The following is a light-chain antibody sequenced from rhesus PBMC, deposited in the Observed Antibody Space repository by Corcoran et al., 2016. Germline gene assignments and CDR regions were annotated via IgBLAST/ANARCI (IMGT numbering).Light chain of an antibody. Sequence: DIQMTQSPSSLSASVGDRVTITCRASENVNNYLNWYQQKPVKAPKLRIYKASTLQSGVPSRFSGSGSGTDYTFTISSLQPEDVATYYCQHGYGTPYSFGQGTKVEIK. CDR2: KAS. CDR3: QHGYGTPYS. CDR1: ENVNNY. J-gene: IGKJ2*01. V-gene: IGKV1-74*01.